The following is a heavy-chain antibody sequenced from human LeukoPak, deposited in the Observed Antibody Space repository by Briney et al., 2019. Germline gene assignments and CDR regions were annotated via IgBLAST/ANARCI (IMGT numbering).Heavy chain of an antibody. J-gene: IGHJ5*02. V-gene: IGHV3-74*01. CDR1: GFTFSSYW. CDR2: INIDGSST. D-gene: IGHD3-10*01. Sequence: PGGSLRLSCAASGFTFSSYWMHWVRQAPGKGLVWVSRINIDGSSTSYADSVKGRFPILRDNAKNTVYLQMNSLRAEDTAVYYCARDVSARVTMVRNNWFDPWGQGTLVTVSS. CDR3: ARDVSARVTMVRNNWFDP.